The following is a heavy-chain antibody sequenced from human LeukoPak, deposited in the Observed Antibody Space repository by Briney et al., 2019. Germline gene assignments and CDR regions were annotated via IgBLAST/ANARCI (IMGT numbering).Heavy chain of an antibody. J-gene: IGHJ3*02. CDR3: ARDLPPLSPGYDSSGYSLNPDAFDI. Sequence: GGSLRLSCAASGFTFSRYWMHWVRQAPGKGLEYVSAISSNGGSTYYADSVKGRFNISRDNAKNSLYLQMNSLRAEDTAVYYCARDLPPLSPGYDSSGYSLNPDAFDIWGQGTMVTVSS. CDR1: GFTFSRYW. V-gene: IGHV3-64*04. CDR2: ISSNGGST. D-gene: IGHD3-22*01.